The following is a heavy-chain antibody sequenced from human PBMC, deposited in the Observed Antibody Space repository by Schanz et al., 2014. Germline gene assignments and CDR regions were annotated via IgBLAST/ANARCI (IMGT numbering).Heavy chain of an antibody. CDR1: GFAFSVYG. Sequence: VQLLESGGGVVQPGRSLRLSCAASGFAFSVYGMHWVRQAPGKGPEWVAVIWSDGSTKYYADSVKGRFTISRDNSKNTLYLQMNSLRAEDTAVYYCARDLEGYDGGGGGFDPWGQGTLVTVSS. J-gene: IGHJ5*02. CDR2: IWSDGSTK. D-gene: IGHD2-21*01. V-gene: IGHV3-33*01. CDR3: ARDLEGYDGGGGGFDP.